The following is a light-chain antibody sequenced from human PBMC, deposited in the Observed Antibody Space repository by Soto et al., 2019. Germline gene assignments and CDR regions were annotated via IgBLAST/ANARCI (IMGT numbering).Light chain of an antibody. Sequence: QSVLTQPASVSGSPGQSITISCTGTSSDVGGYNYVSWYQQHPGKVPKLMIYDVSNRPSGVSNRFSGSKSGNTASLTISGLQAEDEADYYCSLYTSSSTVVFGGGTKLTVL. J-gene: IGLJ2*01. CDR2: DVS. V-gene: IGLV2-14*01. CDR1: SSDVGGYNY. CDR3: SLYTSSSTVV.